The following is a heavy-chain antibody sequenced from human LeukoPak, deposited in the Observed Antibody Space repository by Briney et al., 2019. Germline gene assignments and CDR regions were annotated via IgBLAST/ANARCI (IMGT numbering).Heavy chain of an antibody. D-gene: IGHD3-22*01. Sequence: GGSLRLSCAASGFSFSSYAMPWVRQAPGKGLEWVALISNDGSNKYHADSVKGRFTISRDNSKNTLYLQMNSLRAEDTAVYYCARSDSSGPLNFDYWGQGTLVTVSS. CDR1: GFSFSSYA. CDR2: ISNDGSNK. V-gene: IGHV3-30-3*01. CDR3: ARSDSSGPLNFDY. J-gene: IGHJ4*02.